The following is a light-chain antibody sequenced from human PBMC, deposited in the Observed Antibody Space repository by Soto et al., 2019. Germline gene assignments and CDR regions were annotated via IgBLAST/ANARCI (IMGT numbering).Light chain of an antibody. Sequence: EIVLTQSPGTRSLSPGERATLSCRASQSVSSSSLAWYQQKPGQAPRLLIYDASNRATGISARFSVSGSGTDFTLTISSLENEDFAVYYCQQRSNWTWTFRQGTKVDIK. J-gene: IGKJ1*01. CDR2: DAS. V-gene: IGKV3-11*01. CDR3: QQRSNWTWT. CDR1: QSVSSS.